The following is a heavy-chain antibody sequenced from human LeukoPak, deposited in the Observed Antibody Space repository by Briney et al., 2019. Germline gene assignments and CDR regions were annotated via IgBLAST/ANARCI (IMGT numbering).Heavy chain of an antibody. J-gene: IGHJ6*03. CDR1: GGSISSSSYY. CDR2: IYYSGST. D-gene: IGHD6-13*01. V-gene: IGHV4-39*01. CDR3: ARHGPSWYVGVRVGYMDV. Sequence: SETLSLTCTVSGGSISSSSYYWGWIRQPQGKGLEWIGSIYYSGSTYYNPSLKSRVTIYVDTSKNQFSLKLRSMAAADTAVYYCARHGPSWYVGVRVGYMDVWGKGTTVTVSS.